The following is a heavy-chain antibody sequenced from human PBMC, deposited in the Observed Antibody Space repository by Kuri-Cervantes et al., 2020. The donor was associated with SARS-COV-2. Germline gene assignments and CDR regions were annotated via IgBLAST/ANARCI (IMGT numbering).Heavy chain of an antibody. CDR1: GCSISSYY. D-gene: IGHD3-3*01. CDR3: ARVTSCYYPNYYYYGMDV. Sequence: SETLSLTCTVSGCSISSYYWSWIRQPPGKGLEWIGYIYYSGSTNYNPSLKSRVTISVDTSKNQFSLKLSSVTAADTAVYYCARVTSCYYPNYYYYGMDVWGQASTTVSS. V-gene: IGHV4-59*01. CDR2: IYYSGST. J-gene: IGHJ6*02.